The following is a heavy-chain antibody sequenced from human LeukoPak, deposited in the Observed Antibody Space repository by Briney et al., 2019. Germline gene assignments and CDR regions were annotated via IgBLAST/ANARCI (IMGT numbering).Heavy chain of an antibody. CDR1: GGSISSYY. V-gene: IGHV4-59*01. Sequence: SETLSLTCTVSGGSISSYYWSWIRQPPGEGLEWIGYIYYSGSTNYNPSPKSRVTISVDTSKNQFSLKLSSVTAADTAVYYCAGGDGKRGYSYGYYGYWGQGTLVTVSS. CDR2: IYYSGST. D-gene: IGHD5-18*01. J-gene: IGHJ4*02. CDR3: AGGDGKRGYSYGYYGY.